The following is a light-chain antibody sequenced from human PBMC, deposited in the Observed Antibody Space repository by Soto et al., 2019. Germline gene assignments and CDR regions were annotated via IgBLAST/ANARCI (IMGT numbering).Light chain of an antibody. CDR2: DAS. CDR1: QSVSIN. V-gene: IGKV3-11*01. Sequence: DIVLTQSPATRSLCRGERATLSCRASQSVSINLPCYHQTPRQAPSLLIYDASNRPTGIPARFTGSGSGTDFHLTLSPLESEDFAVYYCQHRSSWPPLTVGGGTKVDTK. CDR3: QHRSSWPPLT. J-gene: IGKJ4*01.